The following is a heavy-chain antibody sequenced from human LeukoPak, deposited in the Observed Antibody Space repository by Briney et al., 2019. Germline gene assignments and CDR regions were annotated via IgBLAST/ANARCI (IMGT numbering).Heavy chain of an antibody. J-gene: IGHJ6*03. CDR1: GGSFSGYY. V-gene: IGHV4-34*01. CDR3: ARVRCSGGSCPYYYYYYYMDV. Sequence: SETLSLTCAVYGGSFSGYYWSWIRQPPGRGLEWIGSIHYSGSTYYNPSLQSRVTISIDTSKNQFSLKLRFVTAADTAVYYCARVRCSGGSCPYYYYYYYMDVWGKGTTVTVSS. CDR2: IHYSGST. D-gene: IGHD2-15*01.